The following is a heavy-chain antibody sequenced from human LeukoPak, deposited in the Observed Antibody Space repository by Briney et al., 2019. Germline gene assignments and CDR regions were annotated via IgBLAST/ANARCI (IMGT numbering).Heavy chain of an antibody. Sequence: GGSLRLSCAASGFTFSSYGMSWVRQAPGKGLEWVSAISGSGGSTYYADSVKGRFTISRDNAKNSLYLQMNSLRAEDTAVYYCASLGEQWLVQYLHYWGQGTLVTVSS. J-gene: IGHJ4*02. CDR2: ISGSGGST. V-gene: IGHV3-23*01. CDR3: ASLGEQWLVQYLHY. CDR1: GFTFSSYG. D-gene: IGHD6-19*01.